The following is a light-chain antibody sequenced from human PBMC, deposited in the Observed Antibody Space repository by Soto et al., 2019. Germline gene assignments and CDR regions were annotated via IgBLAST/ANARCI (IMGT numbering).Light chain of an antibody. CDR1: QSSRSY. J-gene: IGKJ2*01. V-gene: IGKV1-39*01. CDR3: QQSYSTPYT. CDR2: AAS. Sequence: DIQMTQSPSSLSASVGDRVTITCRASQSSRSYLNWYQQKPGKAPKLLIYAASNLQSGVRSRFSGSGSVTDFTLTISSLQPEDFATYYCQQSYSTPYTFGQRTKLEIK.